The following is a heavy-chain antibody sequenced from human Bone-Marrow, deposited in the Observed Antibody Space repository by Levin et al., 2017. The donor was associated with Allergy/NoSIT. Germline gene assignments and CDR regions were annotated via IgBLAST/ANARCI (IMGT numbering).Heavy chain of an antibody. CDR3: ARSYETATNRGYFDH. D-gene: IGHD5-24*01. CDR2: INPSRGST. V-gene: IGHV1-46*04. J-gene: IGHJ4*02. Sequence: GASVKVSCETSGFTFTSYYIHWVRQAPGQGLEWVAIINPSRGSTTYAQKLEGRITVTRDTSTRTVYMELSSLRSEDTAVYYCARSYETATNRGYFDHWGQGTLVTVSS. CDR1: GFTFTSYY.